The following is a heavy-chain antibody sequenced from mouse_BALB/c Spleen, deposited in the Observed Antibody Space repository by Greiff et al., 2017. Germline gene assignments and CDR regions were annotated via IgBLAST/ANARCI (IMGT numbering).Heavy chain of an antibody. Sequence: VQLQQSGPELVKPGASVKISCKASGYSFTGYYMHCVKQSHVKSLEWIGRINPYNGATSYNQNFKDKASLTVDKSSSTAYMELHSLTSEDSAVYYCARGDDGYPFDYWGQGTTLTVSS. J-gene: IGHJ2*01. CDR3: ARGDDGYPFDY. CDR2: INPYNGAT. V-gene: IGHV1-31*01. CDR1: GYSFTGYY. D-gene: IGHD2-3*01.